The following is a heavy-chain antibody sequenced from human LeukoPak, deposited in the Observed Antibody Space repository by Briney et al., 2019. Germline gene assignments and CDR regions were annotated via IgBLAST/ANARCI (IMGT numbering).Heavy chain of an antibody. V-gene: IGHV4-30-4*01. Sequence: SQTLSLTCTVSGGSISSGDYYWSWIRQPPGKGLEWIGYIYYSGSTYYNPSLKSRVTISVDTSKNQFSLKLSFVTAADTAVYYCARETTLYQLLRYWYFDLWGRGTLVTVSS. CDR3: ARETTLYQLLRYWYFDL. D-gene: IGHD2-2*01. CDR1: GGSISSGDYY. CDR2: IYYSGST. J-gene: IGHJ2*01.